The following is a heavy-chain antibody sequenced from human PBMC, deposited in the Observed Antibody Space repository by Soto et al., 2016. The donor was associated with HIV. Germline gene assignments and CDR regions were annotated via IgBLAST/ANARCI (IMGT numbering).Heavy chain of an antibody. V-gene: IGHV3-21*01. CDR3: ARDWSSYDYSLGEVTGGGVWTT. J-gene: IGHJ4*02. D-gene: IGHD3-16*01. CDR2: ISSNSSYI. CDR1: GFTFTSYS. Sequence: EVQLVESGGGLVKPGGSLRLSCAASGFTFTSYSMNWVRQAPGKGLEWVSSISSNSSYIYYADSVKGRFTISRDNAKNSLFLQMNSLRAEDTAVYYCARDWSSYDYSLGEVTGGGVWTTWGQGTLVTVSS.